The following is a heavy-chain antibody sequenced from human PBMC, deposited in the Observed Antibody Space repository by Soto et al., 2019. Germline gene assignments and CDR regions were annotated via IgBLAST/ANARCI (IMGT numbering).Heavy chain of an antibody. CDR1: GFSLSTRGMC. J-gene: IGHJ4*02. CDR3: ARSVAPVSGFLFDY. CDR2: IDWDDDK. D-gene: IGHD6-19*01. Sequence: SGPTLVNPTQTLTLTCTFSGFSLSTRGMCMNWIRQPPGKALEWLARIDWDDDKYYSTSLRTRLTISKDTSKNQVVLTMTNMDPVDTATYYCARSVAPVSGFLFDYWGQGTLVIVSS. V-gene: IGHV2-70*11.